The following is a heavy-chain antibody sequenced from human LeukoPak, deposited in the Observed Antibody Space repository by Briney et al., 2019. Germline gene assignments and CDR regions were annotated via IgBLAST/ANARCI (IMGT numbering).Heavy chain of an antibody. J-gene: IGHJ6*02. D-gene: IGHD3-3*01. CDR3: ARGPKPQDYYDFWSGYYLKMRVTSYYGMDV. Sequence: MTSETLSLTCTVSGGSISSYYWSWIRQPPGKGLEWIGYIYYSGSTNYNPSLKSRVTISVDTSKNQFSLKLSSVNAADTAVYYCARGPKPQDYYDFWSGYYLKMRVTSYYGMDVGAKGPRSPSP. V-gene: IGHV4-59*01. CDR2: IYYSGST. CDR1: GGSISSYY.